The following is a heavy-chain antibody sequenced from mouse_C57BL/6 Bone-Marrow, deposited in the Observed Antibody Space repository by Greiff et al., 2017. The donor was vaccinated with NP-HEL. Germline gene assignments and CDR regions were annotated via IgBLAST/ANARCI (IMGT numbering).Heavy chain of an antibody. CDR3: ARRELTGPFAY. Sequence: QVQLKESGAELARPGASVKLSCKASGYTFTSYGISWVKQRTGQGLEWIGEIYPRSGNTYYNEKFKGKATLTADKSSSTAYMELRSLTSEDSAVYFCARRELTGPFAYWGQGTLVTVSA. CDR1: GYTFTSYG. J-gene: IGHJ3*01. CDR2: IYPRSGNT. D-gene: IGHD4-1*01. V-gene: IGHV1-81*01.